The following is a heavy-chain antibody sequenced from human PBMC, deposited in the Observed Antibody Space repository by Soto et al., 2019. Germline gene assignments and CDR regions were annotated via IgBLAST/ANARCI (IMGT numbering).Heavy chain of an antibody. Sequence: QVQLQESGPGLVKPSETLSLTCTVSGGSVSSGSYYWSWIRQPPGKGLEWIGYIYYSGSTNYNPSLKSRVTRSVDTSKNQFSLKLSSVTAADTAVYYCARVRTAARKGWFDPWGQGTLVTVSS. CDR2: IYYSGST. V-gene: IGHV4-61*01. CDR1: GGSVSSGSYY. J-gene: IGHJ5*02. CDR3: ARVRTAARKGWFDP. D-gene: IGHD6-6*01.